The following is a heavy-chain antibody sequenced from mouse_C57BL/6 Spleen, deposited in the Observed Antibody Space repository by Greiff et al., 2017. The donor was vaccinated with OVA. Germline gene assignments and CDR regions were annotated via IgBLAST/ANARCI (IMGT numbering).Heavy chain of an antibody. Sequence: VQLQQPGAELVRPGSSVKLSCKASGYTFTSYWMDWVKQRPGQGLEWIGNIYPSDSETHYNQKFKDKATLTVDKSSSTAYMQLSSLTSEDSAVYYCARWTAQAKVGFAYWGQGTLVTVSA. CDR1: GYTFTSYW. CDR3: ARWTAQAKVGFAY. V-gene: IGHV1-61*01. D-gene: IGHD3-2*02. CDR2: IYPSDSET. J-gene: IGHJ3*01.